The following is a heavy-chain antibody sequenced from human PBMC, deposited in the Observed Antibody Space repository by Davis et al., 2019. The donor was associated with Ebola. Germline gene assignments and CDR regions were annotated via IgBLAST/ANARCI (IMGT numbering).Heavy chain of an antibody. CDR3: ARMNDYYSRDV. D-gene: IGHD3-16*01. CDR1: GFSISTGGKR. Sequence: SGPTLVKPTQTLTLTCTFSGFSISTGGKRVSWMRQPPGKAPEWLARLDWADDTFYSTSLETRLTISKDASKNQVVLTMTNMDPVDTATYYFARMNDYYSRDVWGKGTTVTVSS. J-gene: IGHJ6*03. V-gene: IGHV2-70*04. CDR2: LDWADDT.